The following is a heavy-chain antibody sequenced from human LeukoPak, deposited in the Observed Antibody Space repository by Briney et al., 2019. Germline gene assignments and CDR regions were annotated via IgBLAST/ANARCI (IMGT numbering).Heavy chain of an antibody. D-gene: IGHD6-13*01. CDR3: ASLTAAAGLFDY. Sequence: PGGSLRLSCAASGFTFSSYAMSWVRQAPGKGLEWVSAISGSGGSTYYADSVKGRFTISRDNSKNTLYLQMNSLRAEDTAVYYCASLTAAAGLFDYWGQGTLVTVSS. V-gene: IGHV3-23*01. CDR1: GFTFSSYA. CDR2: ISGSGGST. J-gene: IGHJ4*02.